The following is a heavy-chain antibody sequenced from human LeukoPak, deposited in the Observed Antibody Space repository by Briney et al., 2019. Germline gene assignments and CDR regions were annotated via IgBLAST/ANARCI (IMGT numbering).Heavy chain of an antibody. D-gene: IGHD3-10*01. CDR1: GGSLTGYY. CDR2: INHSGST. CDR3: AREVTMVRGVIIGYFDY. V-gene: IGHV4-34*01. J-gene: IGHJ4*02. Sequence: SETLSLTCGVSGGSLTGYYWSWIRQPPGKGLEWIGEINHSGSTKYNPSLESRVSISLDTSKNHFSLRLSSVTAADTAVYYCAREVTMVRGVIIGYFDYWGQGTLVTVSS.